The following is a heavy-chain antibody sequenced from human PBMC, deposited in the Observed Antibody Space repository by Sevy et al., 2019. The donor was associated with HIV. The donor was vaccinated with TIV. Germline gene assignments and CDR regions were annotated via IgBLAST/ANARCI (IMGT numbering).Heavy chain of an antibody. Sequence: GGSLRLSCAASGFTFSSYWMSWVRQAPGKGLEWVANIKQDGSEKYYVDSVKGRFTISRDNAKNSLYLQMNSLRAEDTAVYYCARDTTAYYDFWSGYYTGMDVCGQGTTVTVSS. CDR2: IKQDGSEK. CDR1: GFTFSSYW. D-gene: IGHD3-3*01. J-gene: IGHJ6*02. CDR3: ARDTTAYYDFWSGYYTGMDV. V-gene: IGHV3-7*01.